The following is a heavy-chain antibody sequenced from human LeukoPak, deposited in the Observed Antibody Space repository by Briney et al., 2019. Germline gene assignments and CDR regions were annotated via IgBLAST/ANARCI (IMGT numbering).Heavy chain of an antibody. Sequence: SVKVSCKASGGTFSSCAISWVRQAPGQGLEWMGRIIPILGIANYAQKFQGRVTITADKSTSTAYMELSSLRSEDTAVYYCARGYCSGGSCHIPTYYYYYGMDVWGQGTTVTVSS. D-gene: IGHD2-15*01. CDR3: ARGYCSGGSCHIPTYYYYYGMDV. CDR2: IIPILGIA. CDR1: GGTFSSCA. J-gene: IGHJ6*02. V-gene: IGHV1-69*04.